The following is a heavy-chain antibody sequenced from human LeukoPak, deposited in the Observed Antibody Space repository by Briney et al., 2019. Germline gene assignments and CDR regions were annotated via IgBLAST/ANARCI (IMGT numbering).Heavy chain of an antibody. D-gene: IGHD3-10*01. J-gene: IGHJ5*02. V-gene: IGHV4-38-2*02. CDR1: GYSISRGYY. CDR2: IYHSGST. Sequence: SETLSLTCAVSGYSISRGYYWGWIRQPPGKGLEWIGSIYHSGSTYYNPSLKSRVTISIDTSKNQSSLKLSSVTAADTAVYYCARDMVRGRGWFDPWGQGTLVTVSS. CDR3: ARDMVRGRGWFDP.